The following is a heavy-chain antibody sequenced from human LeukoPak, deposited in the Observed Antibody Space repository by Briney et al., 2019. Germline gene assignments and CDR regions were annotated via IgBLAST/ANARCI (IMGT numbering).Heavy chain of an antibody. CDR2: INPNSGGT. Sequence: ASVKVSCKASGYTFTGYYMHWVRQAPGQGLEWMGWINPNSGGTNYAQKFQGWVTMTRDTSISTAYMELSRLRSDDTAVYYCASGGYCSSTSCYPNWFDPWGQGTLVTVSS. J-gene: IGHJ5*02. CDR3: ASGGYCSSTSCYPNWFDP. D-gene: IGHD2-2*01. V-gene: IGHV1-2*04. CDR1: GYTFTGYY.